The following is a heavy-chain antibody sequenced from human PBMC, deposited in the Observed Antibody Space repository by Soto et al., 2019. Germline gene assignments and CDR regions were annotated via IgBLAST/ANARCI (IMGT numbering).Heavy chain of an antibody. Sequence: GGSLRLSCAASRVTFSSYAISWVRQAPGKGLEWVSAISGSGVSTYYADSVKGRFTISRDNSKNTLYLQMNSLRAEDTAVYYFLISEGVAVAGTSFHFAYLGQGTLVTGSS. J-gene: IGHJ4*02. V-gene: IGHV3-23*01. CDR3: LISEGVAVAGTSFHFAY. D-gene: IGHD6-19*01. CDR2: ISGSGVST. CDR1: RVTFSSYA.